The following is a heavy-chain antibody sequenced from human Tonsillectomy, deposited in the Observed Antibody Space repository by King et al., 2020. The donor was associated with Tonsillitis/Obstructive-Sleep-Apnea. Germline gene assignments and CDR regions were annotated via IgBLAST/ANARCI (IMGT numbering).Heavy chain of an antibody. Sequence: QLVQSGAEVKKPGSSVKVSCKASGGTFSSYAITWVRQAPGQGLDWMGGSIPIFGTANYAQKFQGRVTITADESTTTAYMELSSLRSEDTAVYYCARGAGMTTVTAAFDYWGQGTLVTVSS. CDR1: GGTFSSYA. CDR2: SIPIFGTA. CDR3: ARGAGMTTVTAAFDY. D-gene: IGHD4-17*01. V-gene: IGHV1-69*01. J-gene: IGHJ4*02.